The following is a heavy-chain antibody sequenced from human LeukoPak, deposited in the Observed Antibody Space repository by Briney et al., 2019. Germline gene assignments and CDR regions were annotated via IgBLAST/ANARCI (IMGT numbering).Heavy chain of an antibody. CDR3: ARDLGADCSGGTCLNWFDP. D-gene: IGHD2-15*01. CDR2: IYYSGST. Sequence: PSETLSLTCTVSGGSISGSSYYWGWIRQPPGKGLQWIAIIYYSGSTYYNPSLKSRVTISVDTSKNQFSLKLSSVTAADTAVYYCARDLGADCSGGTCLNWFDPWGQGTLVTVSS. J-gene: IGHJ5*02. V-gene: IGHV4-39*07. CDR1: GGSISGSSYY.